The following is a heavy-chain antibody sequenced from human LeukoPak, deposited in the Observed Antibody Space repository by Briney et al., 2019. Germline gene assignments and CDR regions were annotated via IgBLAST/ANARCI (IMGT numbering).Heavy chain of an antibody. CDR3: AVGHSGLQFDY. J-gene: IGHJ4*02. D-gene: IGHD5-12*01. Sequence: SVKVSCKASGGTFSSYANSWVRQAPGQGLEWMGGIIPIFGTANYAQKFQGRVTITADESTSTAYMELSSLRSEDTAVYYCAVGHSGLQFDYWGQGTLVTVSS. CDR1: GGTFSSYA. CDR2: IIPIFGTA. V-gene: IGHV1-69*13.